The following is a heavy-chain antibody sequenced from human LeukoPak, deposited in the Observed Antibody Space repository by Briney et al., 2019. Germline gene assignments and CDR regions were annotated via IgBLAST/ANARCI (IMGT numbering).Heavy chain of an antibody. CDR3: ASSPRYFDLKGWDLY. D-gene: IGHD3-9*01. J-gene: IGHJ4*02. CDR2: IYYSGST. V-gene: IGHV4-30-4*01. Sequence: SETLSLTCTVSGGSISSGDYYWSWIRQPPGKGLEWIGYIYYSGSTYYNPSLKSRVTISVDTSKNQFSLKLSSVTAADTAVYYCASSPRYFDLKGWDLYWGQGTLVTVSS. CDR1: GGSISSGDYY.